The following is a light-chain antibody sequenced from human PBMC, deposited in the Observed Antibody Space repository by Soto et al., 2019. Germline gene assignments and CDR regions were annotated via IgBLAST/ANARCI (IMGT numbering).Light chain of an antibody. J-gene: IGKJ4*01. CDR2: GAS. CDR1: QSVSSIY. V-gene: IGKV3-20*01. CDR3: QQYGSSALT. Sequence: EIVLTQSPGTLSLSRGEGATLSCRASQSVSSIYLAWYQQKPGQAPRLLIYGASSRPTGIPDRFSGSGSGTDFTLTISRLEPEDFAVYYCQQYGSSALTFGGGTKVDIK.